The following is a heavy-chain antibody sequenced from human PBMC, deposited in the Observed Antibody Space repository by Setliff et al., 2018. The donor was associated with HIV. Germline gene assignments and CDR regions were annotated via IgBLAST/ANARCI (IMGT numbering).Heavy chain of an antibody. J-gene: IGHJ6*04. CDR1: GGSISNYY. CDR2: IYPIGSP. Sequence: PSETLSLTCTVSGGSISNYYWSWIRQPPGKGLEWIGYIYPIGSPDFPSGNTVYNPSFTSRLTLSLDTSKNQFSLKLSSVTAADTAVYYCARAGKVEGYYYGSGSYYTRDVWGKGTTVTVSS. D-gene: IGHD3-10*01. CDR3: ARAGKVEGYYYGSGSYYTRDV. V-gene: IGHV4-59*12.